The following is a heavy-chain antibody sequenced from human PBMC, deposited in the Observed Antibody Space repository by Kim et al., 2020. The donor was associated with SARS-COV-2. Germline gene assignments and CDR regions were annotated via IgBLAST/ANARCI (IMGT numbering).Heavy chain of an antibody. D-gene: IGHD4-17*01. J-gene: IGHJ4*02. V-gene: IGHV3-66*01. CDR3: AKARYGDYGDLGY. Sequence: YASSVKGRFTMSRDKSKNTLYLQMNSLRAEDTAVYYCAKARYGDYGDLGYWGQGTLVTVSS.